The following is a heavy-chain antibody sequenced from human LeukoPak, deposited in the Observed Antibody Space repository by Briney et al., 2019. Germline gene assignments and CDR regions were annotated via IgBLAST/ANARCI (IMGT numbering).Heavy chain of an antibody. CDR2: ISSSGSTI. J-gene: IGHJ6*04. Sequence: GGSLRLSCAASGFTFNSHAMNWVRQAPGKRLEWVSYISSSGSTIYYADSVKGRFTISRDNAKNSLYLQMNSLRAEDTAVYYCAELGITMIGGVWGKGTTVTISS. CDR3: AELGITMIGGV. D-gene: IGHD3-10*02. V-gene: IGHV3-48*03. CDR1: GFTFNSHA.